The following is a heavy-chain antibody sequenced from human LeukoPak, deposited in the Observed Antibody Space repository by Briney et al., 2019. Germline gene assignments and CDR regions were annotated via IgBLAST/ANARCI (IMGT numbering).Heavy chain of an antibody. D-gene: IGHD3-16*02. CDR3: ARGGDYVWGSYRYAWDY. Sequence: SETLSLTCTVSGGSISSYYWSWIRQPAGKGLEWIGRIYTSGSTNYNPSLKSRVTTSVDTSKNQFSLKLSSVTAADTAVYYCARGGDYVWGSYRYAWDYWGQGTLVTVSS. CDR1: GGSISSYY. CDR2: IYTSGST. J-gene: IGHJ4*02. V-gene: IGHV4-4*07.